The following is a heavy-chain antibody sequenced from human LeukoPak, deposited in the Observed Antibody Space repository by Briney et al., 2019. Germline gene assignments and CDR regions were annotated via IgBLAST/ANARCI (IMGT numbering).Heavy chain of an antibody. Sequence: ASVKVSCKASGYTFTSYDINWVRQATGQGLEWMGWMNPNSGNTGYAQKFQGRVTMTRDTSISTAYMELSRLRSDDTAVYYCARVELGAALPDYWGQGTLVTVSS. CDR1: GYTFTSYD. CDR3: ARVELGAALPDY. D-gene: IGHD3-16*01. J-gene: IGHJ4*02. CDR2: MNPNSGNT. V-gene: IGHV1-8*01.